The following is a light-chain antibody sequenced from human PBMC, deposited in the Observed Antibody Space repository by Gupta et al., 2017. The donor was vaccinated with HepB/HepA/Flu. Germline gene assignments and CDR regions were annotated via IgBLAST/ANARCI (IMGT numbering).Light chain of an antibody. CDR3: QQYNNCPLT. J-gene: IGKJ4*02. V-gene: IGKV3-15*01. CDR1: QSVSSK. CDR2: GAS. Sequence: EIVMTQSPATLSVSPGERATLSCRASQSVSSKLAWYQQKPGQAPRLLIYGASTRATGIPARFSGSGSGTEFTLTISSLQSEDFAVYYCQQYNNCPLTFGGGTXVEIK.